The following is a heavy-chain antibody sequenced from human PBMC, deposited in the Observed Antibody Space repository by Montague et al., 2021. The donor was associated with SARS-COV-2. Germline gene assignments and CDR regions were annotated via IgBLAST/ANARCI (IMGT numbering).Heavy chain of an antibody. CDR2: IYSGGNT. CDR1: EFTVSANY. CDR3: ARDHAGSSSPSDY. J-gene: IGHJ4*02. D-gene: IGHD6-6*01. V-gene: IGHV3-66*01. Sequence: SLRLSCAASEFTVSANYMSWVRQAPGKGLEWVSVIYSGGNTYYADSVKDRFTIFRVNSKNTLYLQMNSLRAEDTAVYYCARDHAGSSSPSDYWDQGILVTVSS.